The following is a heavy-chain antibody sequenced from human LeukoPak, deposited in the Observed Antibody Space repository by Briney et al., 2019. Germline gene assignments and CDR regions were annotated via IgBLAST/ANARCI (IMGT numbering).Heavy chain of an antibody. J-gene: IGHJ4*02. V-gene: IGHV4-38-2*02. Sequence: SETLSLTCTVSGYSISSGYYWGWIRQPPGKGLEWIGSIYHSGSTYYNPSLKSRVTISVDTSKNQFSLKLSSVTAADTAVYYCASPLLWFGEFEDYWGQGTLVTVSS. CDR1: GYSISSGYY. CDR2: IYHSGST. CDR3: ASPLLWFGEFEDY. D-gene: IGHD3-10*01.